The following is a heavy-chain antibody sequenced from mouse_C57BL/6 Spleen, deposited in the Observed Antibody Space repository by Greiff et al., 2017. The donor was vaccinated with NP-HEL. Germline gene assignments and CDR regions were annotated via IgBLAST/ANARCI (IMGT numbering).Heavy chain of an antibody. Sequence: QVQLQQPGAELVRPGSSVKLSCKASGYTFTSYWMDWVKQRPGQGLEWIGNIYPSDSETHYNQKFKDKATLTVDKSSSTAYMQLSSLTSEDSAVYYCARSYYGSRSYYFDYWGQGTTLTVSS. CDR2: IYPSDSET. CDR3: ARSYYGSRSYYFDY. D-gene: IGHD1-1*01. CDR1: GYTFTSYW. J-gene: IGHJ2*01. V-gene: IGHV1-61*01.